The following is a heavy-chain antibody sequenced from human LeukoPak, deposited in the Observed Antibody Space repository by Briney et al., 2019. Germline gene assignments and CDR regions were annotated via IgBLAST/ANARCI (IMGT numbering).Heavy chain of an antibody. V-gene: IGHV1-18*01. CDR2: ISTYNGNS. Sequence: ASVKVSCKASGYSFTKYGISWVRQAPGQGLEWMGWISTYNGNSNYAQNFKARLTMTADTFRNTAYMELTSLRSDDTAVYYCARSSSHDWYLDLWGRGTLLTVS. CDR3: ARSSSHDWYLDL. J-gene: IGHJ2*01. CDR1: GYSFTKYG. D-gene: IGHD2-2*01.